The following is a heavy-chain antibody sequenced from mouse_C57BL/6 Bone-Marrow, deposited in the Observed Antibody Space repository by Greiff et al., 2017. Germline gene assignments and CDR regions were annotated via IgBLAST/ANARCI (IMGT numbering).Heavy chain of an antibody. CDR3: ARYTYGSSPYWYFDV. D-gene: IGHD1-1*01. Sequence: EVQLVESGPGLAKPSQTLSLTCSVTGYSITSDYWNWIRKFPGNKLEYMGYISYSGSTYYNPSLKSRIAITRDTSNNQYYLQLNSVTTEDTATYYCARYTYGSSPYWYFDVWGTGTTVTVSS. CDR2: ISYSGST. CDR1: GYSITSDY. J-gene: IGHJ1*03. V-gene: IGHV3-8*01.